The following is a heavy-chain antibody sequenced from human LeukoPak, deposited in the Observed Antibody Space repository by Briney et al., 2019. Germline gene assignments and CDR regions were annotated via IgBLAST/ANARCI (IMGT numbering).Heavy chain of an antibody. D-gene: IGHD1-1*01. Sequence: GGSLRLSCVASGLAVSSKYMSWIRQAPGKGLEWVSVIYTGGSTHYPDSVMGRFTISRDDSKNTVSLQMNSLRAEDTAVYYCAKDLTTGTLSFDCWGPGTLVTVSS. CDR2: IYTGGST. V-gene: IGHV3-66*01. J-gene: IGHJ4*02. CDR1: GLAVSSKY. CDR3: AKDLTTGTLSFDC.